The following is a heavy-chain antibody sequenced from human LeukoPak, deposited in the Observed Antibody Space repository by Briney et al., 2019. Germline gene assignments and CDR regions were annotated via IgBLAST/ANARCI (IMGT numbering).Heavy chain of an antibody. D-gene: IGHD6-6*01. CDR2: MNPNSGNT. CDR3: AREGSMTARPFVSIDS. Sequence: ASVKVSCKASGYTFTSYDINWVRQATGQGLEWMGWMNPNSGNTGYAQKFQGRVTMTRNTSISTAYMELSSLRSEDTAVYYCAREGSMTARPFVSIDSWGQGTLVTVSS. J-gene: IGHJ4*02. CDR1: GYTFTSYD. V-gene: IGHV1-8*01.